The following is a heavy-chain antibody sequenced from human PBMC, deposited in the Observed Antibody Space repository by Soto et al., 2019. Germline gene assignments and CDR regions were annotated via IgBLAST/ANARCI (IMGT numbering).Heavy chain of an antibody. V-gene: IGHV3-11*01. J-gene: IGHJ5*02. CDR1: GFTFSDYY. D-gene: IGHD3-22*01. CDR3: ARVVYYDSSGYYWFDP. CDR2: ISSSGSTI. Sequence: GSLILSCAASGFTFSDYYMSWIRQAPGKGLEWVSYISSSGSTIYYADSVKGRFTISRDNAKNSLYLQMNSLRAEDTAVYYCARVVYYDSSGYYWFDPWGQGTLVTVSS.